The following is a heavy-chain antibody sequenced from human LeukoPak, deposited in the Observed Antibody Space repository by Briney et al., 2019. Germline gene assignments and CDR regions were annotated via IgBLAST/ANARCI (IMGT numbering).Heavy chain of an antibody. V-gene: IGHV3-48*03. J-gene: IGHJ6*03. CDR2: ISSSGSTI. Sequence: GGSLRLSCAASGFTFSSYEMNWVRQAPGKGLEWVSYISSSGSTIYYADSVKGRFTISRDNAKNSLYLQMNSLRAEDTAVYHCARVCCGGDPREYMDVWGKGTTVTVSS. CDR1: GFTFSSYE. CDR3: ARVCCGGDPREYMDV. D-gene: IGHD2-21*02.